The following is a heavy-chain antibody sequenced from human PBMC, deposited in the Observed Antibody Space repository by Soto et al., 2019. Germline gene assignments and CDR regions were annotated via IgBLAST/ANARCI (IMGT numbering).Heavy chain of an antibody. D-gene: IGHD3-22*01. Sequence: ASVKVSCKASGYTFTSYGISWVRQAPGQGLEWMGWISAYNGNTNYAQKLQGRVTMTTDTSTSTAYMELRSLRSDDTAVYYCASYHYYDSSGYYYKVNDAFDIWGQGTMVTVSS. J-gene: IGHJ3*02. CDR2: ISAYNGNT. V-gene: IGHV1-18*01. CDR1: GYTFTSYG. CDR3: ASYHYYDSSGYYYKVNDAFDI.